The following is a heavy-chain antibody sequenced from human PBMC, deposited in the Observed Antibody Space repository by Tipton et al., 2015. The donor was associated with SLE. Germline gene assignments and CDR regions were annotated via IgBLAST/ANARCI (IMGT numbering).Heavy chain of an antibody. J-gene: IGHJ4*02. V-gene: IGHV1-46*04. CDR1: GYTFTSYY. D-gene: IGHD5-24*01. CDR2: INPSGGST. Sequence: QSGPEVKKPGASVKVSCKASGYTFTSYYMHWVRQAPGQGLEWMGMINPSGGSTYYADSVKGRFTISRDNSKNKLYLRVNSLRAEDTAVYYCAKASSSRDGYSDFWGQGTLVTVSS. CDR3: AKASSSRDGYSDF.